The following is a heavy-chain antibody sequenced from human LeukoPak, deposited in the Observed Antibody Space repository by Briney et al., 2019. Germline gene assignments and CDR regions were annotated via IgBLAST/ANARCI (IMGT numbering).Heavy chain of an antibody. V-gene: IGHV3-30*03. D-gene: IGHD5-18*01. Sequence: GRSLRLSCEASGFTFGSYGMHWVRQAPGKGLEWVALISYDGSNEYYGDSVKGRFTISRDNSKSTLYLQMNSLRAEDTAVYYCARGGRGYSYALYYFDYWGQGTLVTVSS. CDR3: ARGGRGYSYALYYFDY. CDR1: GFTFGSYG. CDR2: ISYDGSNE. J-gene: IGHJ4*02.